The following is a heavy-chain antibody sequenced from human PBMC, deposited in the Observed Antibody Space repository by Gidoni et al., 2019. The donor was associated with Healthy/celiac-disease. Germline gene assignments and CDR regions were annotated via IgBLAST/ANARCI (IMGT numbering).Heavy chain of an antibody. D-gene: IGHD3-3*01. Sequence: EVQLVESGGGLVKPGGSLRLSCAASGFTFSNAWMSWVRQAPGKGLEWVGRIKSKTDGGTTDYAAPVKGRFTISRDDSKNTLYLQMNSLKTEDTAVYYCAVRFLEWLSPPPWGQGTLVTVSS. CDR3: AVRFLEWLSPPP. V-gene: IGHV3-15*01. CDR1: GFTFSNAW. CDR2: IKSKTDGGTT. J-gene: IGHJ5*02.